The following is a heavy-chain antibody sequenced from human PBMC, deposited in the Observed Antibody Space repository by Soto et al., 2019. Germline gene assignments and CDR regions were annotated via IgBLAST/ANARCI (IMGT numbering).Heavy chain of an antibody. CDR3: AGDGYSGYDRPY. CDR2: ISSSSSYI. D-gene: IGHD5-12*01. V-gene: IGHV3-21*01. Sequence: PGGSLRLSCAASGFTFSSYSMNWVRQAPGKGLEWVSSISSSSSYIYYADSVKGRFTISRDNAKNSLYLQMNSLRAEDTAVYYCAGDGYSGYDRPYWGQGTLVTVSS. J-gene: IGHJ4*02. CDR1: GFTFSSYS.